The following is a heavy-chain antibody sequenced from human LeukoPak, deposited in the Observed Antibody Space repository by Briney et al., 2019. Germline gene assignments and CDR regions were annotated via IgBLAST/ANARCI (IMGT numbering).Heavy chain of an antibody. V-gene: IGHV3-7*01. J-gene: IGHJ4*02. CDR1: GFTFNNYW. D-gene: IGHD4-17*01. Sequence: GGSLRLSCAASGFTFNNYWMTWVRQAPGKGLEWVANINQDGSEKYYVDSVKGRFTISRDNAKNSLYLQMNSLRAEDTAVYYCARDPYGVFDYWGQGTLVTVSS. CDR2: INQDGSEK. CDR3: ARDPYGVFDY.